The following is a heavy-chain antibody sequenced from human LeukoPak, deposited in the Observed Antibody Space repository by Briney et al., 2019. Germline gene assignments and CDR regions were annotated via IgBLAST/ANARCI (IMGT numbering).Heavy chain of an antibody. D-gene: IGHD5-18*01. J-gene: IGHJ2*01. Sequence: SETLSLTCTVSGGSISSYYWSWIRQPPGKGLEWIGYIYYSGSTNYNPSLKSRVTISVDTSKNQFSLKLSSVTAADTAVYYCARHERGAHSYGYWYFDLWGRGTLVTVSS. CDR1: GGSISSYY. CDR3: ARHERGAHSYGYWYFDL. CDR2: IYYSGST. V-gene: IGHV4-59*08.